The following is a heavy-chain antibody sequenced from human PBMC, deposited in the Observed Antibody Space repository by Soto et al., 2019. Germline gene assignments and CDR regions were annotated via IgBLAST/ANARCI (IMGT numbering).Heavy chain of an antibody. CDR2: INPNSGGT. D-gene: IGHD3-16*01. CDR3: ASHRRGSALDY. V-gene: IGHV1-2*02. Sequence: ASVKVSCKASGYTFTGFYMHWVRQAPGQGLEWMGWINPNSGGTNYAQKFQGRVTMTRDTSINTAYLELSSLKSDDTAVYYCASHRRGSALDYWGQGTQVTVSS. J-gene: IGHJ4*02. CDR1: GYTFTGFY.